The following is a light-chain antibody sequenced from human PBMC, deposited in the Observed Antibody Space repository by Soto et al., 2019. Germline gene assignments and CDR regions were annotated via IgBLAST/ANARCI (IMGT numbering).Light chain of an antibody. Sequence: SYELTQPPSVSVAPGQTARITCGGNNIGSESVHWYQQKPRQAPVLVVYDDRDRPSGIPERFSGSNSGNTATLTISRVEAGDEADYYCQVWDDSSDHVVFGGGTKLTVL. V-gene: IGLV3-21*02. J-gene: IGLJ2*01. CDR1: NIGSES. CDR3: QVWDDSSDHVV. CDR2: DDR.